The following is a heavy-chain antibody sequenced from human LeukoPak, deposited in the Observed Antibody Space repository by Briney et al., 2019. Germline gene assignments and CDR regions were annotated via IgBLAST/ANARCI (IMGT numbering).Heavy chain of an antibody. V-gene: IGHV1-69*02. CDR3: ASDHPGATVTTYVAWFDP. J-gene: IGHJ5*02. D-gene: IGHD4-17*01. Sequence: ASVKVSCKASGGTFSSYTICWVRQAPGQGLEWMGRIIPILGIANYAQKFQGRVTITADKSTSTAYMELSSLRSEDTAVYYCASDHPGATVTTYVAWFDPWGQGTLATVSS. CDR1: GGTFSSYT. CDR2: IIPILGIA.